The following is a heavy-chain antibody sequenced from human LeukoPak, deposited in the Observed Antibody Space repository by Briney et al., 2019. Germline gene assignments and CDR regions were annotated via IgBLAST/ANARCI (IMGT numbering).Heavy chain of an antibody. CDR2: ISYDGSNK. D-gene: IGHD2/OR15-2a*01. CDR1: GFTFSSYA. CDR3: AKDNIGYVPGAKDY. Sequence: GGSLRLSCAASGFTFSSYAMHWVRQAPGKGLEWVAVISYDGSNKYYADSVKGRFTISRDNSKNTLYLQMNSLRAEDTAVYYCAKDNIGYVPGAKDYWGQGTLVTVSS. V-gene: IGHV3-30*04. J-gene: IGHJ4*02.